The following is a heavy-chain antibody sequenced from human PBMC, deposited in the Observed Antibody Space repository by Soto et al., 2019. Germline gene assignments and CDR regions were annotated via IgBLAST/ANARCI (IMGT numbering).Heavy chain of an antibody. CDR3: ARGRGVGVVVVAATRDTLLMDV. CDR2: INPNSGGT. CDR1: GYTFTGYY. V-gene: IGHV1-2*02. J-gene: IGHJ6*02. D-gene: IGHD2-15*01. Sequence: ASVKVSCKASGYTFTGYYMHSVRQAPGQGLEWMGWINPNSGGTNYAQKFQGRVTMTRDTSISTAYMELSRLRSDDTAVYYCARGRGVGVVVVAATRDTLLMDVWGQGTTVTVSS.